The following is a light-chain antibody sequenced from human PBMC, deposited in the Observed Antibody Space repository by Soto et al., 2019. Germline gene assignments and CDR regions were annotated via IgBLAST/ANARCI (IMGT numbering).Light chain of an antibody. V-gene: IGLV1-44*01. J-gene: IGLJ1*01. CDR1: SSHIGSNT. Sequence: QSVLTQPPSASGTPGQRVIISCSGSSSHIGSNTVNWYQQLPGTAPKLLIYSNNQRPSGVPDRFSGSKSGTSASLAISGLQSEDEADYYCAAWDDSLNGRYVFGTGPKVTVL. CDR2: SNN. CDR3: AAWDDSLNGRYV.